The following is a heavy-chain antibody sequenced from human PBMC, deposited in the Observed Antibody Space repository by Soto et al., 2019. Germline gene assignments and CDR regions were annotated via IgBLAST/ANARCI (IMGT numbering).Heavy chain of an antibody. J-gene: IGHJ5*02. V-gene: IGHV4-34*02. CDR3: ARGRDTPPLTKGNWFDP. Sequence: QVQLQQWGAGLLKPSETLSLTCAVHGGSFTDYTWSWIRQTPGKGLEWIGEIDHTRAAFFSPSRESQATLPIDPHKNQFSLRLRSVTAADTAMYFCARGRDTPPLTKGNWFDPWGQGTLVIVSS. CDR1: GGSFTDYT. D-gene: IGHD2-8*01. CDR2: IDHTRAA.